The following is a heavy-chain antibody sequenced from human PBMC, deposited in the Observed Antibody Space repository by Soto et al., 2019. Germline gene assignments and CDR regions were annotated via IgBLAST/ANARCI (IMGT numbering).Heavy chain of an antibody. CDR1: GFTFDDYA. CDR3: AKDIGVRRHYYYYYMDV. Sequence: GGSLRLSCAASGFTFDDYAMHWVRQAPGKGLEWVSGISWNSGSIGYADSVKGRFTISRDNAKNSLYLQMNSLRAEDTALYYCAKDIGVRRHYYYYYMDVWGKGTTVTVSS. V-gene: IGHV3-9*01. J-gene: IGHJ6*03. CDR2: ISWNSGSI. D-gene: IGHD1-1*01.